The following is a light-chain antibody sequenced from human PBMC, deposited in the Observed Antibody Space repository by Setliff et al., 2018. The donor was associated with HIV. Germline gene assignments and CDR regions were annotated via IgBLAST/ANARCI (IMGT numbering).Light chain of an antibody. CDR2: SNN. Sequence: SALTQPPSASGTPGQRVTISCSGSSSNIGSNIVDWYQHLPGTAPKLLIYSNNQRPSGVPDRFSGSKAGTSASLVISGLQSDDEADYYCAAWDDSLNVIFGGGTKVTVL. CDR1: SSNIGSNI. V-gene: IGLV1-44*01. J-gene: IGLJ2*01. CDR3: AAWDDSLNVI.